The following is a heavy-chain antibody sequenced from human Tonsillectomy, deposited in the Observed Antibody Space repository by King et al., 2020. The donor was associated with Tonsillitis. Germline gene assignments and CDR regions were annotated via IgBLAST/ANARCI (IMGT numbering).Heavy chain of an antibody. CDR1: GGSFSGYY. V-gene: IGHV4-34*01. Sequence: VQLQQWGAGLLKPSETLSLTCAVYGGSFSGYYWSWIRQPPGKGLEWIGEINHSGSTNYNPSLKSRVTISVDTSKNQFSLKLSSVTAADTAVYYCARAGRQWPNCYYYYMDVWGKGTTVTVSS. J-gene: IGHJ6*03. CDR2: INHSGST. D-gene: IGHD6-19*01. CDR3: ARAGRQWPNCYYYYMDV.